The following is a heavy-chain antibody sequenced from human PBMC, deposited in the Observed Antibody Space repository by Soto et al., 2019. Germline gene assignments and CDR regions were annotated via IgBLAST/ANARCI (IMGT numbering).Heavy chain of an antibody. CDR3: AKALAGNYYGMDV. D-gene: IGHD6-19*01. V-gene: IGHV3-33*06. J-gene: IGHJ6*02. Sequence: QVQLVESGGGVVQPGRSLRLSCAASGFTFSSYGMHWVRQAPGKGLEWVAVIWYDGSNKYYADSVKGRFTISRDNSKNTLYLQMNSLRAEDTAVYYCAKALAGNYYGMDVWGQGTTVTVSS. CDR1: GFTFSSYG. CDR2: IWYDGSNK.